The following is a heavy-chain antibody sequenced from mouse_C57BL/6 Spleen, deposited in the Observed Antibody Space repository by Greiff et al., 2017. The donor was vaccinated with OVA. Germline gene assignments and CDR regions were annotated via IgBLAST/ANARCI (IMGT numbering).Heavy chain of an antibody. CDR2: IYPGDGDP. J-gene: IGHJ3*01. Sequence: VKVVESGPELVKPGASVKISCKASGYAFSSSWMNWVKQRPGQGLEWIGRIYPGDGDPNYNGKFKGKATLTADKSSSTAYMQLSSLTSEDSAVYFCARSGYSNYGLDYWGQGTLVTVSA. V-gene: IGHV1-82*01. CDR1: GYAFSSSW. D-gene: IGHD2-5*01. CDR3: ARSGYSNYGLDY.